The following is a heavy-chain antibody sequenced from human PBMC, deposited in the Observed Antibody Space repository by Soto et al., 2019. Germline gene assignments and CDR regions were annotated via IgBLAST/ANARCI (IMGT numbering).Heavy chain of an antibody. CDR2: INHSGST. J-gene: IGHJ4*02. Sequence: SETLPLTCAVYGGSFSGYYWSWIRQPPGKGLEWIGEINHSGSTNYNPSLKSRVTISVDTSKNQFSLKLSSVTAADTAVYYCASRPWGITMVRGFTDYWGQGTLVTVSS. D-gene: IGHD3-10*01. V-gene: IGHV4-34*01. CDR1: GGSFSGYY. CDR3: ASRPWGITMVRGFTDY.